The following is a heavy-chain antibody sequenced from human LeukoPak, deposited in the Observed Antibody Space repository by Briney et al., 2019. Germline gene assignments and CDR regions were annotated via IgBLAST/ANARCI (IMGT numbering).Heavy chain of an antibody. V-gene: IGHV3-11*01. CDR1: GFTFSDYY. D-gene: IGHD6-13*01. CDR3: AKLYSSSPRTPFDY. J-gene: IGHJ4*02. Sequence: PGGSLRLSCAASGFTFSDYYMSWIRQAPGKGLEWVSYISSSGSTTYYADSVKGRFTISRDNSKNTLYLQMNSLRAEDTAVYYCAKLYSSSPRTPFDYWGQGTLVTVSS. CDR2: ISSSGSTT.